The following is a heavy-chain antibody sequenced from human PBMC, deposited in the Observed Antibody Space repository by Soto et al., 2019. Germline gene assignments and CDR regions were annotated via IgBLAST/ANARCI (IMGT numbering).Heavy chain of an antibody. CDR2: INPKFGDT. V-gene: IGHV1-2*02. Sequence: QVRLVQSGAEVKEPGDSVRVSCEASGYTFTAYHIHWVRQAPGQGLEWMGWINPKFGDTGYAQDFQGRVSMTSDMSISTVYMELSRLTSDDTAIYYCARNMDYYYGRGSGNGHGVWGQRTTVTVFS. D-gene: IGHD3-10*02. CDR1: GYTFTAYH. CDR3: ARNMDYYYGRGSGNGHGV. J-gene: IGHJ6*02.